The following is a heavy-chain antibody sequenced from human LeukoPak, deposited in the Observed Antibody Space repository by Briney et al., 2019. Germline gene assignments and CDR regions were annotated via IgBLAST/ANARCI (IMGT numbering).Heavy chain of an antibody. CDR3: ARVAIDILTGSPLDY. CDR2: INHSGSA. J-gene: IGHJ4*02. D-gene: IGHD3-9*01. V-gene: IGHV4-34*01. CDR1: GGSFSGYY. Sequence: SETLSLTCAVYGGSFSGYYWSWIRQPPGKGLEWIGEINHSGSANYNPSLKSRVTISVDTSKNQFSLKLSSVTAADTAVYYCARVAIDILTGSPLDYWGQGTLVTVSS.